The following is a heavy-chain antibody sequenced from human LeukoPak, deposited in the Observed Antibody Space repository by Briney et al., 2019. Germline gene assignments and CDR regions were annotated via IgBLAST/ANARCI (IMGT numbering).Heavy chain of an antibody. CDR1: GGSISSRSYY. CDR3: ARHVRRTSGIYLHFDY. V-gene: IGHV4-39*01. J-gene: IGHJ4*02. D-gene: IGHD1-26*01. CDR2: IFYSGST. Sequence: IPSETLSLTCTASGGSISSRSYYWGWIRQPPGKGLEWLASIFYSGSTYYSPSLKSRVTISVDTSKNQFSLKLSSVTAADTAVYYCARHVRRTSGIYLHFDYWGQGTLVTVSS.